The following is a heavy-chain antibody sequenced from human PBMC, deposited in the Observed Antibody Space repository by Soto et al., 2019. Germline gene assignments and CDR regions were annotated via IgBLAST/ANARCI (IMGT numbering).Heavy chain of an antibody. CDR2: ISWNSRSL. Sequence: PGRSQRVFCTASGFTFGDVAMHWGRQAPGKVLEWGSGISWNSRSLGYADSVKGRFTISRENAKNSLYLKMNSPGAEETALYYCAKSGGPYVWGRLSAKLDYCGQGTLVTVSS. D-gene: IGHD3-16*01. CDR3: AKSGGPYVWGRLSAKLDY. V-gene: IGHV3-9*01. CDR1: GFTFGDVA. J-gene: IGHJ4*02.